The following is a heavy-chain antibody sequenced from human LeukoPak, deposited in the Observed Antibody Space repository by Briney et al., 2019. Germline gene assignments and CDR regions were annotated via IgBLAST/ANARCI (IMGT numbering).Heavy chain of an antibody. CDR1: GFTFNSYA. CDR2: IWYDGSNK. CDR3: ARARGWEPNYYYYYMDV. V-gene: IGHV3-33*01. Sequence: HPGGSLRLSCVASGFTFNSYAMFWVRQAPGKGLEWVSLIWYDGSNKYYADSVKGRFTISRDNSKNTLYLQMNSLRAEDTAVYYCARARGWEPNYYYYYMDVWGKGTTVTVSS. J-gene: IGHJ6*03. D-gene: IGHD1-26*01.